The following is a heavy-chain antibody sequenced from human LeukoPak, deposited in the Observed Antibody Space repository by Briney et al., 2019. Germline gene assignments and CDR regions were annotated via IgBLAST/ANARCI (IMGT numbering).Heavy chain of an antibody. J-gene: IGHJ4*02. CDR2: MNPNSGNT. CDR3: AREDRGGGIAARPRALDY. CDR1: GYTFTSYD. Sequence: ASVKVSCKASGYTFTSYDINWVRQATGQGLEWMGWMNPNSGNTGYAQKFQGRVTMTRNTSISTAYMELSSLRSEDTAVYYCAREDRGGGIAARPRALDYWGQGTLVTVSS. V-gene: IGHV1-8*01. D-gene: IGHD6-6*01.